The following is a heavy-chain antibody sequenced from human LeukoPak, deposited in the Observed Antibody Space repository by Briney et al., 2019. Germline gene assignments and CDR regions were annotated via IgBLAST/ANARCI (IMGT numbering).Heavy chain of an antibody. J-gene: IGHJ4*02. CDR2: INHSGST. CDR1: GGSFSGYY. CDR3: ARKGNLKAASH. D-gene: IGHD4-23*01. Sequence: SETLSLTCAVYGGSFSGYYWSWIRQPPGKGLEWIGEINHSGSTNYNPSLKSRVTISVETSKNQFSLKLSSVTAADTAVYYCARKGNLKAASHWGQGTLVTVSS. V-gene: IGHV4-34*01.